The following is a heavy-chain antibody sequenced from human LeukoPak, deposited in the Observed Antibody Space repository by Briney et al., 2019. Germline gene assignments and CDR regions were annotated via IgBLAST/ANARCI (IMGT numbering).Heavy chain of an antibody. D-gene: IGHD5-18*01. CDR3: ARGNTAMVT. CDR2: ISFDGNNE. V-gene: IGHV3-30*03. Sequence: GGSLRLSCAASGFTFSSYGMHWVRQAPGKGLEWVAVISFDGNNEFYAGSVKGRFTISRDNSKNTLYLQMNSLRAEDTAVYYCARGNTAMVTWGQGTLVTVSS. J-gene: IGHJ4*02. CDR1: GFTFSSYG.